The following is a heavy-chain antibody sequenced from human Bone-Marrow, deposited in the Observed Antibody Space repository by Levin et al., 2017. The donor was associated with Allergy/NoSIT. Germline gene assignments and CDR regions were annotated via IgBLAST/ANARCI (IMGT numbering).Heavy chain of an antibody. V-gene: IGHV3-23*01. CDR1: GFGFSSHA. J-gene: IGHJ6*02. CDR3: AREDQLIAAPYYYYGMDV. Sequence: PGGSLRLSCAASGFGFSSHAMSWVRQAPGKGLEWVSLISASGTRTYFADSVKGRFTISRDNSRNTLHLQMNSLRAEDTAVYYCAREDQLIAAPYYYYGMDVWGQGTTVTVSS. CDR2: ISASGTRT. D-gene: IGHD2-15*01.